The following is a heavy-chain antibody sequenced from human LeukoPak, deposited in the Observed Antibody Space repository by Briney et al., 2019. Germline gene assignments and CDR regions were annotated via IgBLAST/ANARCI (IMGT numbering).Heavy chain of an antibody. D-gene: IGHD3-3*01. CDR1: GYTFIGFY. Sequence: ASVKASCRASGYTFIGFYIHWVRQAPGQGLEWLGWINPNNGGTNYAQNFQGRVTMTTDTSTSTAYMDLNSLRPDDTAVYYRARVGSHDFWSTSHPLEYWGQGTLVTVSS. J-gene: IGHJ4*02. CDR3: ARVGSHDFWSTSHPLEY. V-gene: IGHV1-2*02. CDR2: INPNNGGT.